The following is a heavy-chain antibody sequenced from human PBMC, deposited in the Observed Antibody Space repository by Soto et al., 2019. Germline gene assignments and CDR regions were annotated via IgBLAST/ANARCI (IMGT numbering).Heavy chain of an antibody. CDR2: LSSSGGRT. J-gene: IGHJ4*02. CDR1: GFTFGNYG. Sequence: EVQLLESGGGLVQPGGSLRLSCGTSGFTFGNYGMGWVRQAPGKGLEWVSGLSSSGGRTYYADSVKGRFTISRDNSKNTLFLQMNSLRAEDTAVYYFAKVANSGVVSEYFDYWGQGALVTVSS. V-gene: IGHV3-23*01. CDR3: AKVANSGVVSEYFDY. D-gene: IGHD3-3*01.